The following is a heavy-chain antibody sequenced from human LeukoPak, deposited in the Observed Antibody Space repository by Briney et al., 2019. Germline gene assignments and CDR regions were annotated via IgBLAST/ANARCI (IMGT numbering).Heavy chain of an antibody. CDR3: AKGLHSSSWNDPFDI. V-gene: IGHV3-30*02. Sequence: GGSLRLSCAASGFTFSSYGMHWVRQAPGKGLEWVAFIRYDGSNKYYADFVKGRFTISRDNSDRTVYLQMNSLRTEDTAVYYCAKGLHSSSWNDPFDIWGQGTMVTVSS. D-gene: IGHD6-13*01. J-gene: IGHJ3*02. CDR2: IRYDGSNK. CDR1: GFTFSSYG.